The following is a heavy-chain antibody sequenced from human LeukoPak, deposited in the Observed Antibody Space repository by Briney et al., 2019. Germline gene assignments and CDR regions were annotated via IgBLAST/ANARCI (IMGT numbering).Heavy chain of an antibody. Sequence: GGSLRLSCAASGFTFSSYWVSWVRQAPGKGLEWVSAISGSGATTHYADSVKGRFTISRDNSKNTVYLQMSSLRAEDTAVYYCAKDGQYDFRDLDYWGQGTLVTVSS. CDR1: GFTFSSYW. D-gene: IGHD3-3*01. CDR2: ISGSGATT. CDR3: AKDGQYDFRDLDY. J-gene: IGHJ4*02. V-gene: IGHV3-23*01.